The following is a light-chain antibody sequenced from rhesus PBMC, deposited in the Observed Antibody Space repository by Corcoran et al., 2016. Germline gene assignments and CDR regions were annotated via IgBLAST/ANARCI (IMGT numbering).Light chain of an antibody. CDR2: FAS. CDR1: QDISSW. CDR3: QQYDDLPLT. Sequence: DIQMTQSPSSLSASVGDKVTITCHASQDISSWLAWYQHKPGKAPKPLIYFASSLQRGVPSRFSGSVSGTCYTLTINSLQSEDFATYYCQQYDDLPLTFGGGTKVELK. V-gene: IGKV1-19*01. J-gene: IGKJ4*01.